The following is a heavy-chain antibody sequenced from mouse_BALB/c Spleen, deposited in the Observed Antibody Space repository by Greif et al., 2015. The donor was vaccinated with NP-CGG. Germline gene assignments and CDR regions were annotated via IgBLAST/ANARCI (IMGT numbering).Heavy chain of an antibody. CDR2: ISNGGGST. D-gene: IGHD2-12*01. CDR1: GFTFSSYT. V-gene: IGHV5-12-2*01. CDR3: ARQTSYAWFAY. J-gene: IGHJ3*01. Sequence: EVKVEESGGGLVQPGGSLKLSCAASGFTFSSYTMSWVRQTPEKRLEWVAYISNGGGSTYYPDTVKGRFTISRDNAKNTLYLQMSSLKSEDTAMYYCARQTSYAWFAYWGQGTLVTVSA.